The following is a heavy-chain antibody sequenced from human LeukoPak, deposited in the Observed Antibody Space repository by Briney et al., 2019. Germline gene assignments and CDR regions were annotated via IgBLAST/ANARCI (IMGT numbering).Heavy chain of an antibody. J-gene: IGHJ6*02. D-gene: IGHD3-10*01. CDR3: ARDRKRYYGSGSYPLGYYGMDV. V-gene: IGHV3-33*01. CDR2: IWCDGSNK. CDR1: GFTFSSYG. Sequence: GRSLRLSCAASGFTFSSYGMHWVRQAPGKGLEWVAVIWCDGSNKYYADSVKGRFTISRDNSKNTLYLQMNSLRAEDTAVYYCARDRKRYYGSGSYPLGYYGMDVWGQGTTVTVSS.